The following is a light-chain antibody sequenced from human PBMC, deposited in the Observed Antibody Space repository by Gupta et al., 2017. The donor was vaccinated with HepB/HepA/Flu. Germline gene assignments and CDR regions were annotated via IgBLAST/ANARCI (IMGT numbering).Light chain of an antibody. V-gene: IGLV6-57*02. CDR2: EDN. Sequence: NFMLTQPPSVSESPGKTVTISCTGSSGSIASNYVQWYQQRPGSAPTPVIYEDNQRPSGVPDRFSGSIDSSSNSASLTISGLKTEDEADYYCQSYDSSNWVFGGGTKLTVL. J-gene: IGLJ3*02. CDR3: QSYDSSNWV. CDR1: SGSIASNY.